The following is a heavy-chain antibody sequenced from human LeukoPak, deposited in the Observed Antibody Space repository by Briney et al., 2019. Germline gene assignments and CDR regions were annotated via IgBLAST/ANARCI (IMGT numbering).Heavy chain of an antibody. V-gene: IGHV4-59*01. J-gene: IGHJ3*02. Sequence: PSETLSLTCSVSGASTTSYYWNWIRQAPGKGLEWIGYIYSDGTTSYSPSLRSRVTISIDTSRNQFSLKLSSVTAADAAVYYCARDSDIVVVTAEPSAFDIWGQGTMVTVSS. CDR1: GASTTSYY. CDR3: ARDSDIVVVTAEPSAFDI. CDR2: IYSDGTT. D-gene: IGHD2-21*02.